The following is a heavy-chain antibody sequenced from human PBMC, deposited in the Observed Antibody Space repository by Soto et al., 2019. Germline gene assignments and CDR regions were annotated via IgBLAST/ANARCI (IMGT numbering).Heavy chain of an antibody. CDR3: ARVAVAGTPY. CDR1: GGSFSGYY. CDR2: INHSGST. J-gene: IGHJ4*02. V-gene: IGHV4-34*01. Sequence: QVQLQQWGAGPLKPSETLSLTCAVYGGSFSGYYWSWIRQPPGKGLEWIGEINHSGSTNYNPSLKSRVTISVDTSKNQFSLKLSSVTAADTAVYYCARVAVAGTPYWGQGTLVTVSS. D-gene: IGHD6-19*01.